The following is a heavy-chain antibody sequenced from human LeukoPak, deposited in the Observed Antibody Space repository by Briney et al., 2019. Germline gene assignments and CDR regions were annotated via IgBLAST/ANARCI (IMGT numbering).Heavy chain of an antibody. Sequence: GGSLRLSSAASGFSFDDYAMHWVPQAPGKGREWVSYIRSSSSTIYYADSVKGRFTISRDNAKNSLSLQMNSLRAADTAVYYCARSPAGANYYLDVWGKGTTVTVSS. CDR3: ARSPAGANYYLDV. CDR2: IRSSSSTI. CDR1: GFSFDDYA. D-gene: IGHD1-14*01. J-gene: IGHJ6*03. V-gene: IGHV3-48*03.